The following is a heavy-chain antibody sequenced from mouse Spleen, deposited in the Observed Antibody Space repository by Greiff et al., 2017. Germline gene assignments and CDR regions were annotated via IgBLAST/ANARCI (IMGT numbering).Heavy chain of an antibody. V-gene: IGHV1-82*01. CDR1: GYAFSSSW. CDR2: IYPGDGDT. CDR3: ARGSGYYAMDY. D-gene: IGHD3-1*01. Sequence: QVQLQQSGPELVKPGASVKISCKASGYAFSSSWMNWVKQRPGKGLEWIGRIYPGDGDTNYNGKFKGKATLTADKSSSTAYMQLSSLTSEDSAVYFCARGSGYYAMDYWGQGTSVTVSS. J-gene: IGHJ4*01.